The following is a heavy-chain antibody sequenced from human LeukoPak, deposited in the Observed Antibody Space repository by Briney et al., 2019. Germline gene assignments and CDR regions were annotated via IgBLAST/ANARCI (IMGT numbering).Heavy chain of an antibody. Sequence: AGSLRLSCATSGFSFDDFAMSWVRQAPGRGLEWVSGVTASGDDRGYVDSVKGRFTVSRDNAKNSLYLDMNSLRAEDTALYYCARELRFWAEVASSRGPADYWGQGTLVTVSS. CDR2: VTASGDDR. V-gene: IGHV3-20*04. D-gene: IGHD3/OR15-3a*01. CDR3: ARELRFWAEVASSRGPADY. CDR1: GFSFDDFA. J-gene: IGHJ4*02.